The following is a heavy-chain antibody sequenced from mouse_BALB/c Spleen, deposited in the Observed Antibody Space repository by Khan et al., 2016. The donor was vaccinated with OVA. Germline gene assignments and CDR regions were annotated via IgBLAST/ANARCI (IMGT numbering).Heavy chain of an antibody. Sequence: QIQLVQSGPELKKPGETVKISCKASGYTFTNYGMNWVKQAPGKGLKWMGWINTYTGEPTYADDFKGRFAFSLETSASTAYLQINNLKNEDTATYFCARDYYGSNYYYAMDYWGQGTSVTVAS. CDR3: ARDYYGSNYYYAMDY. J-gene: IGHJ4*01. CDR1: GYTFTNYG. CDR2: INTYTGEP. V-gene: IGHV9-3-1*01. D-gene: IGHD1-1*01.